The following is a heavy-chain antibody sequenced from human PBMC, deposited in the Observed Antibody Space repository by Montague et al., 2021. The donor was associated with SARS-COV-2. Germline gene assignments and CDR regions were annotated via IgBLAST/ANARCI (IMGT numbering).Heavy chain of an antibody. CDR1: GVSVTDYY. D-gene: IGHD3-22*01. Sequence: SETLSLTCTVSGVSVTDYYWSWIRQPPGKGLEWVGDVLYNKGTNFSPSLKSRVAISVDTSKNQFSLRLTSVTAADTAVYYCASPTYYYDSSGSDAFDIWGQGTMVTVSS. CDR3: ASPTYYYDSSGSDAFDI. J-gene: IGHJ3*02. V-gene: IGHV4-59*08. CDR2: VLYNKGT.